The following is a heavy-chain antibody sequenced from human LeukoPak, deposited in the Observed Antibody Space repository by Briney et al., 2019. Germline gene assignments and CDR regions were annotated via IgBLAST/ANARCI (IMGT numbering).Heavy chain of an antibody. D-gene: IGHD3-22*01. CDR3: ARDLNYYDSSGYGH. Sequence: GGSLRLSCAASGFTFSTNYMSWVRQAPGKGLEWGSVIYSGGSPYYSDSVKGRFTISRDNSKNTRYLQMNSLRAEDTAVYYCARDLNYYDSSGYGHWGQGTLVTVSS. CDR2: IYSGGSP. CDR1: GFTFSTNY. V-gene: IGHV3-53*01. J-gene: IGHJ4*02.